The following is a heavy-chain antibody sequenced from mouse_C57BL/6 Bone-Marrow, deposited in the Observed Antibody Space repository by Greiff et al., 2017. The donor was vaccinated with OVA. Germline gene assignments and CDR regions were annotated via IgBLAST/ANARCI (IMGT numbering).Heavy chain of an antibody. CDR1: GFNIKDDY. CDR2: IDPENGDT. Sequence: VQLQQSGAELVRPGASVKLSCTASGFNIKDDYMHWVKQRPEQGLEWIGWIDPENGDTEYASKFQGKATITADTSSNTAYLQLSSLTSEDTAVYYGTTGTANWDCAYWGQGTLVTVSA. V-gene: IGHV14-4*01. CDR3: TTGTANWDCAY. J-gene: IGHJ3*01. D-gene: IGHD4-1*01.